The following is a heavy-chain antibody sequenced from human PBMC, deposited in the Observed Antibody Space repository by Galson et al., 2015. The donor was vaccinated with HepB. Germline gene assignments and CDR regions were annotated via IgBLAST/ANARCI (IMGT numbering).Heavy chain of an antibody. CDR2: IWYDGSNK. J-gene: IGHJ4*02. Sequence: SLRLSCAASGFSFSSYGMHWVRQAPGKGLEWVAVIWYDGSNKYYADSVKGRFSISRDNSKHTLYLQMNRLRAEDSAVYYCARDVGTPPNLFAYWGQGTLVTVSS. CDR3: ARDVGTPPNLFAY. D-gene: IGHD7-27*01. V-gene: IGHV3-33*01. CDR1: GFSFSSYG.